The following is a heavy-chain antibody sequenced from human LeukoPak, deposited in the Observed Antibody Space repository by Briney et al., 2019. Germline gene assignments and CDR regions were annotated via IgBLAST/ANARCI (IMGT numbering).Heavy chain of an antibody. V-gene: IGHV3-73*01. D-gene: IGHD3-9*01. CDR3: ARGWPHGDYFDWLLFQP. Sequence: GGSLKLSCAASGFTFSGSAMHWVRQASGKGLEWVGRIRSKANSYATAYAASVKGRFTISRDDSKNTAYLQMNSLRAEDTAVYYCARGWPHGDYFDWLLFQPWGQGTLVTVSS. CDR1: GFTFSGSA. J-gene: IGHJ1*01. CDR2: IRSKANSYAT.